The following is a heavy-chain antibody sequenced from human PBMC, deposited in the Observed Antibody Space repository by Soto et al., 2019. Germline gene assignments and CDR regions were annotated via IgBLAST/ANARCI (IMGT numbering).Heavy chain of an antibody. V-gene: IGHV3-23*01. CDR3: AKDVYGLGSYYNRPETPFDY. J-gene: IGHJ4*02. CDR2: ISGSGGST. D-gene: IGHD3-10*01. Sequence: CLRLSCAASGFPFSSYAMSWVRQAPGKGLEWVSAISGSGGSTYYADSVKGRFTISRDNSKNTLYLQMNSLRAEDTAVYYCAKDVYGLGSYYNRPETPFDYRAQRTLDTGSS. CDR1: GFPFSSYA.